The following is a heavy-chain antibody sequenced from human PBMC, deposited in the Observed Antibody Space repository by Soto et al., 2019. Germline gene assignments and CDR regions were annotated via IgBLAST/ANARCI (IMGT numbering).Heavy chain of an antibody. J-gene: IGHJ6*03. Sequence: GASVKVSCKASGYTFPSYDINWVRQATGRGLEWMGWMNPNSGNTGYAQKFQGRVTMTRNTSISTAYMEMSSLRSEDTAVYYCARAAYSGSWEAYYYYYYMDVWGKGTTVTVSS. CDR1: GYTFPSYD. D-gene: IGHD6-13*01. CDR2: MNPNSGNT. CDR3: ARAAYSGSWEAYYYYYYMDV. V-gene: IGHV1-8*01.